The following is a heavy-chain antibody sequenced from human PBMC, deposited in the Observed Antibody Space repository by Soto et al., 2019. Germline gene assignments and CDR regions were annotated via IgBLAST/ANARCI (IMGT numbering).Heavy chain of an antibody. CDR3: AIGGHVVVVTAALDY. Sequence: QVQLVQSGAEVKKPGASVKVSCKASGDTFTDYYIHWVRQAPGQGLEWMGTVDPSGGHTTYAQHFLGRMDMTRDTSTNTLYRELTSLTSEDTAVYYCAIGGHVVVVTAALDYWGQGTLVTVSS. V-gene: IGHV1-46*01. J-gene: IGHJ4*02. CDR1: GDTFTDYY. D-gene: IGHD2-21*02. CDR2: VDPSGGHT.